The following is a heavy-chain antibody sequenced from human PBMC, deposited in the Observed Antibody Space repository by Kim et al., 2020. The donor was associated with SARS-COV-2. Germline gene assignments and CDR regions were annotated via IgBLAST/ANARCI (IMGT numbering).Heavy chain of an antibody. J-gene: IGHJ4*02. CDR2: ISNSGENT. V-gene: IGHV3-23*01. CDR1: GFTFHNYA. Sequence: GGSLRLSCAASGFTFHNYAMTWVRQAPGKGLEWVSSISNSGENTYYADSVRGRFAISRDNSKKTLYLQMNSLRAEDTALYYCTKDPPWDWGQATLVIVS. CDR3: TKDPPWD. D-gene: IGHD1-26*01.